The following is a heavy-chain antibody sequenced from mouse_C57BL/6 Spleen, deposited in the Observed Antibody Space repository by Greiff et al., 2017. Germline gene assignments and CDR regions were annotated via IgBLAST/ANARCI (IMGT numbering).Heavy chain of an antibody. CDR2: IHPNSGST. CDR1: GYTFTSYW. J-gene: IGHJ3*01. Sequence: QVHVKQPGAELVKPGASVKLSCKASGYTFTSYWMHWVKQRPGQGLEWIGMIHPNSGSTNYNEKFKSKATLTVDKSSSTAYMQLSSLTSEDSAVYYCAGYYGSSALAYWGQGTLVTVSA. V-gene: IGHV1-64*01. CDR3: AGYYGSSALAY. D-gene: IGHD1-1*01.